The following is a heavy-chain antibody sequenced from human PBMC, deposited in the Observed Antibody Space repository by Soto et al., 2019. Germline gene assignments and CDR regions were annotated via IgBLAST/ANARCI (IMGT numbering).Heavy chain of an antibody. CDR3: ARGGGYGDYAWGRYGMDV. J-gene: IGHJ6*02. Sequence: GESLKISCKGSGYSFTSYWIGWVRQMPGKGLEWMGIIYPGDSDTRYSPSFQGQVTISADKSISTAYLQWSSLKASDTAMYYCARGGGYGDYAWGRYGMDVWGQGTTVTVSS. D-gene: IGHD4-17*01. CDR2: IYPGDSDT. V-gene: IGHV5-51*01. CDR1: GYSFTSYW.